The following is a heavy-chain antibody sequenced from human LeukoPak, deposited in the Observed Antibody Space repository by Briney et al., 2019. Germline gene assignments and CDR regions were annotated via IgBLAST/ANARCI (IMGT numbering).Heavy chain of an antibody. CDR2: ISGSGGST. CDR3: ARHPEPGYCSSTSCHESYFDY. D-gene: IGHD2-2*01. V-gene: IGHV3-23*01. Sequence: GRSLRLSCAASGLTFTGYAMHWVRQAPGKGLEWVSAISGSGGSTYYADSVKGRFTISRDNSKNTLYLQMNSLRAEDTAVYYCARHPEPGYCSSTSCHESYFDYWGQGTLVTVSS. CDR1: GLTFTGYA. J-gene: IGHJ4*02.